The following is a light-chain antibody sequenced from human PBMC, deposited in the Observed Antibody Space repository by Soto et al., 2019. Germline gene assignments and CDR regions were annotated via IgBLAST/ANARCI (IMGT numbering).Light chain of an antibody. CDR2: DAS. Sequence: EIVLTQSPGTLSLSPGERATLSCRASQSVSTNYLAWYQQKPGQAPRGLIYDASSRATGIPDRFSGGGSGKDFTLTISRLEPEDFAVYYCQQYGSSLFTFGPGTKVDIK. CDR1: QSVSTNY. V-gene: IGKV3-20*01. J-gene: IGKJ3*01. CDR3: QQYGSSLFT.